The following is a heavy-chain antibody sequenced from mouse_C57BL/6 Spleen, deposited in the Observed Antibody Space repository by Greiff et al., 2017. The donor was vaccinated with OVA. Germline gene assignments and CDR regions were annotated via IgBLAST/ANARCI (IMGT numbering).Heavy chain of an antibody. J-gene: IGHJ4*01. V-gene: IGHV5-4*01. CDR2: ISDGGSYT. D-gene: IGHD1-1*01. CDR3: AREDYGSSYWYAMDY. CDR1: GFTFSSYA. Sequence: EVKLVESGGGLVKPGGSLKLSCAASGFTFSSYAMSWVRQTPEKRLEWVATISDGGSYTYYPDNVKGRFTITRDNAKNNLYLQMSHLKSKDTAMYDYAREDYGSSYWYAMDYWGQGTSVTVSS.